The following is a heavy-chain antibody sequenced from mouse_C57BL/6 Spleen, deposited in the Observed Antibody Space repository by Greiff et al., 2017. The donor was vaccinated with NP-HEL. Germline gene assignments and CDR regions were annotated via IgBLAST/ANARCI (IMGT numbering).Heavy chain of an antibody. CDR1: GFTFSDYG. CDR2: ISSGSSTI. Sequence: EVQLVESGGGLVKPGGSLKLSCAASGFTFSDYGMHWVRQAPEKGLEWVAYISSGSSTIYYADTVKGRFTISRDNAKNTLFLQMTSLRSEDTAMYYCARDYDYGYYAMDYWGQGTSVTVSS. J-gene: IGHJ4*01. V-gene: IGHV5-17*01. D-gene: IGHD2-4*01. CDR3: ARDYDYGYYAMDY.